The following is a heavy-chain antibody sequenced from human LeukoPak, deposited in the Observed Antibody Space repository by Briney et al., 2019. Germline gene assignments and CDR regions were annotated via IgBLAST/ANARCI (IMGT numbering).Heavy chain of an antibody. CDR1: GFTFSSYS. J-gene: IGHJ5*02. D-gene: IGHD3-10*01. CDR2: ISSSSSYI. Sequence: GGSLRLSCAASGFTFSSYSMNWVRQAPGKGLEWVSSISSSSSYIYYADSVKGRFTISRDNAKNSLYLQMNSLRAEDTAVYYCAREGYYYGSGSYSNLNWFDPWGQGTLVTVSS. V-gene: IGHV3-21*01. CDR3: AREGYYYGSGSYSNLNWFDP.